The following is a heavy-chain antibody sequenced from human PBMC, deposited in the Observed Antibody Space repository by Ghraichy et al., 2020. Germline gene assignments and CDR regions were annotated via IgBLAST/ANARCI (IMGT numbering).Heavy chain of an antibody. CDR1: GFTFSNYC. CDR2: IKQDGSEI. CDR3: AREKAASSGNYFYYYGMDV. J-gene: IGHJ6*02. D-gene: IGHD3-22*01. Sequence: GGSLRLSCAASGFTFSNYCMSWVRQAPGKGLEWVANIKQDGSEIHYVDSLKGRFTISRDNAKNSLFLQMNSLRAEDTGVYSCAREKAASSGNYFYYYGMDVWCQETPVTVSS. V-gene: IGHV3-7*01.